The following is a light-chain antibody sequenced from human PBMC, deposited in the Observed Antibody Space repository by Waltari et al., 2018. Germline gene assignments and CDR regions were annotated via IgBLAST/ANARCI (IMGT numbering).Light chain of an antibody. CDR3: SSYTNYATVI. V-gene: IGLV2-14*01. CDR2: DVN. J-gene: IGLJ2*01. Sequence: QSALTQPASVSGSPGQSITISCTGTSSDVGYYNYVSWYQQHPGKAPKLMISDVNKRPSGVSKRFSGSKSGNTASLTISGLQAEDEADYYCSSYTNYATVIFGGGTKLTVL. CDR1: SSDVGYYNY.